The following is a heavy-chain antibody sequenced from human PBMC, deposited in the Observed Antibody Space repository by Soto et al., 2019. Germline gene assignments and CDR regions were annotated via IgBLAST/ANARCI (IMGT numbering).Heavy chain of an antibody. V-gene: IGHV3-13*05. Sequence: GGSMRLSCAASGFTFSSYDMHWVRQATGKGLEWVSAIGTAGDPYYPGSVKGRFTISRENAKNSLYLQMNSLRAGDTAVYYCARSLKIGPMGRGVPYYHYGMDVYGQGPTGTVSS. CDR3: ARSLKIGPMGRGVPYYHYGMDV. D-gene: IGHD3-10*01. J-gene: IGHJ6*02. CDR1: GFTFSSYD. CDR2: IGTAGDP.